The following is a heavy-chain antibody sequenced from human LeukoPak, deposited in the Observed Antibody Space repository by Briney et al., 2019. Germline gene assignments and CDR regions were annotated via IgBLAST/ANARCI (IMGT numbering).Heavy chain of an antibody. CDR3: ARGVYCSGGSCYPSIDY. V-gene: IGHV1-18*01. CDR2: ISAYNGNT. CDR1: GYTFTSYG. D-gene: IGHD2-15*01. Sequence: GASVKVSCKASGYTFTSYGISWVRQAPGQGLEWMGWISAYNGNTNYAQKLRGRVTMTTDTSTSTAYMELRSLRSDDTAVYYCARGVYCSGGSCYPSIDYWGQGTLVTVSS. J-gene: IGHJ4*02.